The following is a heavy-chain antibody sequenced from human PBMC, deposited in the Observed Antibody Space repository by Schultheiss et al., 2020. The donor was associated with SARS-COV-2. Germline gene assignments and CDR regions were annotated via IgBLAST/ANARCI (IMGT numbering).Heavy chain of an antibody. CDR1: GYTFTSYD. D-gene: IGHD6-13*01. CDR3: ALPGIAITRYYYYYGMDV. J-gene: IGHJ6*02. Sequence: ASVKVSCKASGYTFTSYDINWVRQATGQGLEWMGWMNPNSGNTGYAQKFQGRVTITADESTSTAYMELSSLRSEDTAVYYCALPGIAITRYYYYYGMDVWGQGTTVTVSS. CDR2: MNPNSGNT. V-gene: IGHV1-8*01.